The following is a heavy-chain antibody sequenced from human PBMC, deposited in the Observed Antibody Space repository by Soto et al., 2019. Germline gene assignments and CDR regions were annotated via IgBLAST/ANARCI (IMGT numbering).Heavy chain of an antibody. V-gene: IGHV3-11*03. J-gene: IGHJ4*02. CDR3: SGAESPDTAYFSLY. CDR1: GFTFSDHY. Sequence: PGGSLRLSCAAWGFTFSDHYMSWIRQAPGKGLEWIGYSSNSGSFTRYADSVKGRFSISRDNAKNSLYLQMNSLNIEDSAVYYCSGAESPDTAYFSLYWGQGTPVTVSS. CDR2: SSNSGSFT. D-gene: IGHD1-26*01.